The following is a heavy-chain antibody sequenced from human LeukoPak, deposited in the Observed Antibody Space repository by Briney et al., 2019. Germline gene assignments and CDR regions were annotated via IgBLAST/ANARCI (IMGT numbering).Heavy chain of an antibody. D-gene: IGHD3-22*01. V-gene: IGHV1-2*02. CDR2: INPNSGGT. CDR1: GYTFTDYY. Sequence: ASVKVSCKASGYTFTDYYMHWVRQAPGQGLEWMGWINPNSGGTNYAQKFQGRVTMTRDTSISTAYMELSRLRSDDTAVYYCARDGITMIVGIDYWGQGTLVTVSS. CDR3: ARDGITMIVGIDY. J-gene: IGHJ4*02.